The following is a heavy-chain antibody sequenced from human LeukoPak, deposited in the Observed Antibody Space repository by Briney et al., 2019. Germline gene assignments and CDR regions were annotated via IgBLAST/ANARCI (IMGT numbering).Heavy chain of an antibody. CDR1: GGTFSSRP. J-gene: IGHJ6*04. V-gene: IGHV1-69*13. CDR2: IIPIFGTA. CDR3: ARERSGYGYYYGMGV. D-gene: IGHD5-12*01. Sequence: SVKVSCKASGGTFSSRPISWVRQAPGQGLEWMGGIIPIFGTAHYAQRFQGRVTITADESTSTAYMELSSLKSEDTAIYYCARERSGYGYYYGMGVWGKGTTVTVSS.